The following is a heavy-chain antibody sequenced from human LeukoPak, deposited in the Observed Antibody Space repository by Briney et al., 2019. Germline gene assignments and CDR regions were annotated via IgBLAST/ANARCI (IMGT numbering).Heavy chain of an antibody. CDR1: GGSISSGGYY. CDR3: ARDRRDGYIYFDY. Sequence: PSETLPLTCTVSGGSISSGGYYWSWIRQPPGKGLEWIGYIYYSGSTYYNPSLKSRVTISVDTSKNQFSLKLSSVTAADTAVYYCARDRRDGYIYFDYWGQGTLVTVSS. V-gene: IGHV4-30-4*01. J-gene: IGHJ4*02. D-gene: IGHD5-24*01. CDR2: IYYSGST.